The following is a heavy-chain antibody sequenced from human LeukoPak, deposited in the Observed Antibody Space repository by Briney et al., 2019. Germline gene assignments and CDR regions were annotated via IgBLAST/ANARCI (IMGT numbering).Heavy chain of an antibody. CDR2: LSSDGSKK. J-gene: IGHJ3*02. Sequence: GRSLRLSCAASGLTLSNYAMDWVRQAPGKGLEWVAVLSSDGSKKYYTDSVKGRFTISRDKSNNTLYLQMNSLRPEDTAVYYCVRDGGRGAFDIWGQGTRVTVSS. D-gene: IGHD3-16*01. V-gene: IGHV3-30*04. CDR1: GLTLSNYA. CDR3: VRDGGRGAFDI.